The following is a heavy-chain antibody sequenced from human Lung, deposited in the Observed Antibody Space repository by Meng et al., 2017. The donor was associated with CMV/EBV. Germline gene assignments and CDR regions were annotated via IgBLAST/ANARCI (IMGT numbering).Heavy chain of an antibody. CDR1: FSSYN. Sequence: FSSYNINWVRQGPVRGLEWVSGITGNGGSTYYAGSVKGRFTISRDNSRDTVYLHMNSLRDEDTAIYYCARRPTYYGSGSYYEGGFDYWGQGTLVTVSS. CDR3: ARRPTYYGSGSYYEGGFDY. CDR2: ITGNGGST. D-gene: IGHD3-10*01. J-gene: IGHJ4*02. V-gene: IGHV3-23*01.